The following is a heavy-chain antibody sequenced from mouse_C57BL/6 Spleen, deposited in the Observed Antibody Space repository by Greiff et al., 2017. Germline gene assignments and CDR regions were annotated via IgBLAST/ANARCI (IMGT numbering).Heavy chain of an antibody. CDR1: GYTFTSYW. CDR2: IDPNSGGT. J-gene: IGHJ4*01. Sequence: KQSCKASGYTFTSYWMHWVKQRPGRGLEWIGRIDPNSGGTKYNEKFKSKATLTVDKPSSTAYMQRSSLTSEASAVYYCASFYAMDYWGQGTSVTVSS. CDR3: ASFYAMDY. V-gene: IGHV1-72*01.